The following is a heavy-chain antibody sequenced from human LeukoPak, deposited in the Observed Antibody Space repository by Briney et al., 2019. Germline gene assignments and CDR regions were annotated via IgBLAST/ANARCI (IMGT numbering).Heavy chain of an antibody. Sequence: SVKVSCKASGGTFSSYAISWVRQAPGQGLEWMGGIIPIFGTANYAQRFQGRVTITADKSTSTAYMELSSLRSEDTAVYYCARVGRIGELRFNYWGQGTLVTVSS. CDR1: GGTFSSYA. CDR3: ARVGRIGELRFNY. J-gene: IGHJ4*02. V-gene: IGHV1-69*06. CDR2: IIPIFGTA. D-gene: IGHD3-10*01.